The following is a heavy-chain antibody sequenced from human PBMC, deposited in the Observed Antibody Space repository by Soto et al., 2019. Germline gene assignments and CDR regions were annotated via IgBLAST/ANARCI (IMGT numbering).Heavy chain of an antibody. CDR3: AKAASGWFSAFDI. D-gene: IGHD6-13*01. CDR2: ISGSGGTT. Sequence: GGSLRLSCAASGFTFSSYAMSWVRQAPGKGLEWVSAISGSGGTTYYADSVKGRFTFSRDNSKNTRYLQMNSLRSEDTAVYYCAKAASGWFSAFDIWGQGTMVTVSS. J-gene: IGHJ3*02. CDR1: GFTFSSYA. V-gene: IGHV3-23*01.